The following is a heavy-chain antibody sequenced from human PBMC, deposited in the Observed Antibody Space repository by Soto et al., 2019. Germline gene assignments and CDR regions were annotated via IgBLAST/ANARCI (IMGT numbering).Heavy chain of an antibody. CDR2: ITSSSSYI. CDR1: GFTFSTYS. CDR3: ARDLMFSVAATLDY. D-gene: IGHD2-15*01. Sequence: EVQLVESGGGLVKPGGSLRLSCAASGFTFSTYSMNWVRQAPGKGLEWVSSITSSSSYIVYADSVKGRFTISRDNAKNSLYLQMNSLRAEDTAVYYCARDLMFSVAATLDYWGQGTLVTVSS. J-gene: IGHJ4*02. V-gene: IGHV3-21*01.